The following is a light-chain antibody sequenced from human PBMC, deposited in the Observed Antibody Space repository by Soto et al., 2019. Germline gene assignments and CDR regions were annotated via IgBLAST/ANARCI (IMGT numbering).Light chain of an antibody. CDR1: SSDVGGYSY. CDR3: SSYASSSTLVV. J-gene: IGLJ2*01. V-gene: IGLV2-14*01. CDR2: DVS. Sequence: QSALTQPASASGSPGQSFTISCTGTSSDVGGYSYVSWYQQHPGKAPKLMIYDVSNRPSGVSNRFSGSKSGNTASLTISGLQAEDEADYYCSSYASSSTLVVFGGGTKLTVL.